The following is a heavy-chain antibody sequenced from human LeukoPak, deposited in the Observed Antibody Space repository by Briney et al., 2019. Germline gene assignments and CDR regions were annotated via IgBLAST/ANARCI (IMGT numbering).Heavy chain of an antibody. CDR1: GDSISTFS. V-gene: IGHV4-59*01. J-gene: IGHJ6*02. CDR2: FYYAGST. D-gene: IGHD6-19*01. Sequence: SETLSLTCTVSGDSISTFSWSWIRQSPGKGLEWIGYFYYAGSTNYNPSLQSRATISVDTSQNLFSLKLSSVNAADTAVYYCARENAADGWDWGQGTTVTVSS. CDR3: ARENAADGWD.